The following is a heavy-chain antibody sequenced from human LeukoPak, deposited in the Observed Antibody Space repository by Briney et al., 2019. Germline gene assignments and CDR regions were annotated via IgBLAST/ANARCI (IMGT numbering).Heavy chain of an antibody. J-gene: IGHJ4*02. Sequence: GASVKVSCKASGYTFTDYYMHWVQQAPGKGLEWMGRVDPEDGETIYAEKFQGRVTITADTSTDTAYTELSSLRSEDTAVYYCALGPYSGGDYWGQGTLVTVSS. CDR2: VDPEDGET. CDR1: GYTFTDYY. V-gene: IGHV1-69-2*01. D-gene: IGHD4-11*01. CDR3: ALGPYSGGDY.